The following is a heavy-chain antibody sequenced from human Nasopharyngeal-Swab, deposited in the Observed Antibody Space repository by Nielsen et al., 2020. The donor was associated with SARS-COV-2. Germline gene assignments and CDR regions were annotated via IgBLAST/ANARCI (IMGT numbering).Heavy chain of an antibody. CDR3: VKEGSDFDY. Sequence: GGSLRLSCAASGFTFSSYAMHWVRQAPGKGLEWVAVISYDGSNKYYADSVKGRFTISRDSSKNTLYLQMNSLRAEDTAVYYCVKEGSDFDYWGQGTLVTVSS. D-gene: IGHD2-15*01. J-gene: IGHJ4*02. V-gene: IGHV3-30*04. CDR1: GFTFSSYA. CDR2: ISYDGSNK.